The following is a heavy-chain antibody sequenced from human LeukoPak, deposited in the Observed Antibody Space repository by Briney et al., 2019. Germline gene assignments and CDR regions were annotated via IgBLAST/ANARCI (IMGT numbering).Heavy chain of an antibody. D-gene: IGHD3-10*01. V-gene: IGHV1-2*02. CDR1: GYTFTGYY. CDR3: ARDGSGSYYPNY. CDR2: INPNSGGT. J-gene: IGHJ4*02. Sequence: ASVKVSCKASGYTFTGYYMHWVRQAPGQGLEWMGWINPNSGGTNYAQKFQGRVTMTRDTSISTAYMELSRLRSDDTAVYYRARDGSGSYYPNYWGQGTLVTVSS.